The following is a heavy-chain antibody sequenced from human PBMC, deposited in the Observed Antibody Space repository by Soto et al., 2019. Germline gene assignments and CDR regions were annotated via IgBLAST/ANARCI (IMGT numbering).Heavy chain of an antibody. Sequence: TLSLTCTVSGGSISSGGYYWSWIRQHPGKGLEWIGYIYYSGSTYYNPSLKSRVTISVDTSKNQFSLKLSSVTAADTAVYYCARESLYYYDSSGPKKGAFDIWGQGTMVTVSS. CDR2: IYYSGST. CDR1: GGSISSGGYY. J-gene: IGHJ3*02. V-gene: IGHV4-31*03. D-gene: IGHD3-22*01. CDR3: ARESLYYYDSSGPKKGAFDI.